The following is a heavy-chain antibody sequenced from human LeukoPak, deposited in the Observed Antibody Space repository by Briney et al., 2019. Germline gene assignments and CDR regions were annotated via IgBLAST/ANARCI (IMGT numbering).Heavy chain of an antibody. J-gene: IGHJ4*02. CDR3: ARDTRDYGLGY. V-gene: IGHV4-39*07. Sequence: NASETLSLTCTVSGGSISSSSYYWGWIRQPPGKGLEWIGSIYYSGSTYYNPSLKSRVTISVDTSKNQFSLKLSSVTAADTAVYYCARDTRDYGLGYWGQGTLVTVSS. D-gene: IGHD4-17*01. CDR1: GGSISSSSYY. CDR2: IYYSGST.